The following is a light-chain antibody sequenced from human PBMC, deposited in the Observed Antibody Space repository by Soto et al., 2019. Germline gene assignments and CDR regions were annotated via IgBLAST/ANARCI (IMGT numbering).Light chain of an antibody. CDR2: EVT. V-gene: IGLV2-14*01. CDR1: IIDFGGYNY. J-gene: IGLJ1*01. Sequence: QSALPQPASVSGSPAQSISISCTGTIIDFGGYNYVSWYQQHPGTTHKLLIYEVTNRLSGVSSRFSASKPGNTASLTISGLQAEDEADYYCTLYTDTSVYVFGAGNKVTVL. CDR3: TLYTDTSVYV.